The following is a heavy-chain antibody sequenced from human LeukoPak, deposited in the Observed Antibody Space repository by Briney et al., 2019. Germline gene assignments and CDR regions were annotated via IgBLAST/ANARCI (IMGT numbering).Heavy chain of an antibody. D-gene: IGHD6-13*01. V-gene: IGHV3-23*01. CDR3: ARIGYSNWGDALDI. CDR2: ISDSGGST. J-gene: IGHJ3*02. Sequence: PGGSLRLSCAASGFTLSSYAISWVRQAPGKGLEWVSAISDSGGSTYYADSVKGRFTISRDNSKNTLYLQVNSLRAEDTAVYYCARIGYSNWGDALDIWGQGTMVTASS. CDR1: GFTLSSYA.